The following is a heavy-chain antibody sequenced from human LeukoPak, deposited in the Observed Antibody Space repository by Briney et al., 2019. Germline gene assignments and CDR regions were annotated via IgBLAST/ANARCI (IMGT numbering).Heavy chain of an antibody. CDR2: IRYEGSNK. V-gene: IGHV3-30*02. CDR3: AKESDVAAAGIDY. J-gene: IGHJ4*02. Sequence: GGSLRLSRAASGFIFSGYGMHWVRQAPGKGLQWVTFIRYEGSNKYYADSVEGRFTISRDNSKNTLYLQMNSLRVEDTAVYYCAKESDVAAAGIDYWGQGTLVTVSS. CDR1: GFIFSGYG. D-gene: IGHD6-13*01.